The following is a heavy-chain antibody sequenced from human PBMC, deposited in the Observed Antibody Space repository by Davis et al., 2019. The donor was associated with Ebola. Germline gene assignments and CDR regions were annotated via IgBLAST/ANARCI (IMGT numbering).Heavy chain of an antibody. Sequence: GESLKISCKASGYSFNNYWIDWMRQMPGKGLECMGIIFPGDSDTRYSPSFQGQVTISADKSINTAYLQWSSLKASDTAMYYCARGTDGYNPGGYFDSWGQGTLVTVSS. V-gene: IGHV5-51*01. CDR1: GYSFNNYW. D-gene: IGHD5-24*01. CDR2: IFPGDSDT. J-gene: IGHJ4*02. CDR3: ARGTDGYNPGGYFDS.